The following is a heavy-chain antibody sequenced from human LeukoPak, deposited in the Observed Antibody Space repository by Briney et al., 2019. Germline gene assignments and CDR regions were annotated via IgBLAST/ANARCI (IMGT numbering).Heavy chain of an antibody. Sequence: SETLSLTCSVSGDSVSSGSYYWSWIRQPPGKGLEWIGYIYYSGSTNYNPSLKSRVTISVDTSKNQFSLKLSSATAADTAIYYCARVEHNAFDIWGQGTMVTVSS. V-gene: IGHV4-61*01. CDR2: IYYSGST. CDR3: ARVEHNAFDI. J-gene: IGHJ3*02. D-gene: IGHD1-26*01. CDR1: GDSVSSGSYY.